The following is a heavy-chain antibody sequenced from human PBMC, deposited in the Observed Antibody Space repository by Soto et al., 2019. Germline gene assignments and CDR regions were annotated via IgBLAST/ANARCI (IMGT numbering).Heavy chain of an antibody. D-gene: IGHD6-19*01. CDR2: ISSRGNT. CDR3: ARQALGGTVWYQTFDV. V-gene: IGHV4-39*01. J-gene: IGHJ4*02. CDR1: GGSLSSNFYN. Sequence: SETLSLTCNVSGGSLSSNFYNWAWIRQPPGKGLEWIGSISSRGNTYYSPPLRSRFTMSVDTSNTLFSLDLSAVTAADSAGYYCARQALGGTVWYQTFDVWGQGSRVTVSS.